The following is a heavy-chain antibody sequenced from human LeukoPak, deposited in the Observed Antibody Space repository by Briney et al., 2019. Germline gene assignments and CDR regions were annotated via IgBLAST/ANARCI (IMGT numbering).Heavy chain of an antibody. V-gene: IGHV3-7*01. D-gene: IGHD2-2*01. J-gene: IGHJ4*02. CDR3: ARTYCSSTSCYFYYFDY. CDR1: GFTFSSYS. CDR2: IKQDGSEK. Sequence: GGSLRLSCAASGFTFSSYSMNWVRQAPGKGLEWVANIKQDGSEKYYVDSVKGRFTISRDNAKNSLYLQMNSLRAEDTAVYYCARTYCSSTSCYFYYFDYWGQGTLVTVSS.